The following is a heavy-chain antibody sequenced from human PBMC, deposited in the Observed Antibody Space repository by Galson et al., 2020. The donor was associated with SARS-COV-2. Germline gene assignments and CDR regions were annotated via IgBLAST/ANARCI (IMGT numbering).Heavy chain of an antibody. J-gene: IGHJ5*02. CDR2: MNPHSGNT. D-gene: IGHD5-12*01. CDR1: GYTFTSYE. Sequence: ASVKVSCKASGYTFTSYEINWVRQAPGQGLEWMGWMNPHSGNTGYAQKFQGRVTMTRTTSISTAYMELNSLTSEDTAVYYCARSYDYFATWFDPWGQGTLVTVSS. CDR3: ARSYDYFATWFDP. V-gene: IGHV1-8*01.